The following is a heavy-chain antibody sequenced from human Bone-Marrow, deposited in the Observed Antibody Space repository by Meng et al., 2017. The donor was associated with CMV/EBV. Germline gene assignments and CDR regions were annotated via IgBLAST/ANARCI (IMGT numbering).Heavy chain of an antibody. Sequence: ESLKISCTVSGGSISSYYWSWIRQPPGKGLEWIGYIYYSGSTNCNPSLKSRVTISVDTSKNQFSLKLSSVTAADTAVYYCARGMGSYYFDYWGQGTLVTVSS. CDR2: IYYSGST. CDR1: GGSISSYY. CDR3: ARGMGSYYFDY. D-gene: IGHD2-8*01. J-gene: IGHJ4*02. V-gene: IGHV4-59*01.